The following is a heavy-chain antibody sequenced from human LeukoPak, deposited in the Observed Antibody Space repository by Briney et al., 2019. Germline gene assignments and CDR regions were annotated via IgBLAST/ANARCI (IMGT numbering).Heavy chain of an antibody. CDR2: IWYDGSNK. Sequence: GGYLTLSCPASGFTFSSYGIHWVRQAPGKGLEWVAVIWYDGSNKYYADSVKGRFTISRDNSKNTLYLQMNSLRAEDTAVYYCAKDDGGSSYFDYWGQGTLVTVSS. CDR1: GFTFSSYG. D-gene: IGHD1-26*01. J-gene: IGHJ4*02. CDR3: AKDDGGSSYFDY. V-gene: IGHV3-33*06.